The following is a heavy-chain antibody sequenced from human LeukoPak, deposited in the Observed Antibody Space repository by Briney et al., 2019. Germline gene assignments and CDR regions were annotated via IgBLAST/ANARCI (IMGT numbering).Heavy chain of an antibody. V-gene: IGHV4-34*01. J-gene: IGHJ4*02. CDR2: INHSGST. CDR1: GGSFSGYY. D-gene: IGHD3-10*01. CDR3: ARNDYGSGRPFDY. Sequence: SETLSLTCAVYGGSFSGYYWSWIRQAPGKGLEWIGEINHSGSTNYNPSLKSRVTIPVDTSKNQFSLKLSSVTAADTAVYYCARNDYGSGRPFDYWGQGTLVTVSS.